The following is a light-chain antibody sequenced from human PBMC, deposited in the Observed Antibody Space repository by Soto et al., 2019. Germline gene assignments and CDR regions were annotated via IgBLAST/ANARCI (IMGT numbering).Light chain of an antibody. CDR1: QSVGRDY. CDR3: QHYGSSPT. CDR2: GTS. J-gene: IGKJ1*01. Sequence: EILLPTSPWTLSLSPGASAPVCCRASQSVGRDYSAWYQRKPRHAPSVLIHGTSYRATGIPDRFRGSGSGTYFILTISRPEPEYFALYYCQHYGSSPTFGQGTKVDIK. V-gene: IGKV3-20*01.